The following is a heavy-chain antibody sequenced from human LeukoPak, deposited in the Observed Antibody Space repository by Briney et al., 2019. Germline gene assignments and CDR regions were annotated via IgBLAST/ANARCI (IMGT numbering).Heavy chain of an antibody. CDR1: GFTFSRYW. V-gene: IGHV3-74*01. Sequence: GGSLRLSCAASGFTFSRYWMNWVRQAPGKGLVWVSRISSNGSSTYYADSVKGRFTISRDNAKNTLYLQMNSLRAEDTAVYYCGREDRFGYSYAYGMDVWGQGTTVTVSS. CDR2: ISSNGSST. J-gene: IGHJ6*01. CDR3: GREDRFGYSYAYGMDV. D-gene: IGHD5-18*01.